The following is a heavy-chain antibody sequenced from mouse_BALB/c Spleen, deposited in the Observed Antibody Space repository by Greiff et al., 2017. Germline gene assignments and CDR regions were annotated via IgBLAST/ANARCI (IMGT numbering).Heavy chain of an antibody. CDR2: ISSGSSTI. CDR1: GFTFSSFG. Sequence: EVKLQESGGGLVQPGGSRKLSCAASGFTFSSFGMHWVRQAPEKGLEWVAYISSGSSTIYYADTVKGRFTISRDNPKNTLFLQMTSLRSEDTAMYYCARRGGNPRYYYAMDYWGQGTSVTVSS. V-gene: IGHV5-17*02. J-gene: IGHJ4*01. CDR3: ARRGGNPRYYYAMDY. D-gene: IGHD2-1*01.